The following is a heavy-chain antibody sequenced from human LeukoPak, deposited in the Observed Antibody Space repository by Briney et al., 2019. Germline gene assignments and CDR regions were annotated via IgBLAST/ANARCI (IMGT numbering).Heavy chain of an antibody. CDR2: ISGSGGST. D-gene: IGHD3-3*01. Sequence: QPGGSLRLSCAASGFTFSSYAVSWVRQAPGKGLEWVSAISGSGGSTYYADSVKGRFTISRDNSKNTLYLQMNSLRAEDTAVYYCAKDPLSITIFGVVIMGRGYFDYWGQGTLVTASS. V-gene: IGHV3-23*01. CDR3: AKDPLSITIFGVVIMGRGYFDY. J-gene: IGHJ4*02. CDR1: GFTFSSYA.